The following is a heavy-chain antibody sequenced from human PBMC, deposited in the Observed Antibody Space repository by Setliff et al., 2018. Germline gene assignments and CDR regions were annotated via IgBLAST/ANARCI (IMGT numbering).Heavy chain of an antibody. D-gene: IGHD3-9*01. CDR1: GFTSGAYW. CDR3: ARGLPGSGYSSGVLDF. V-gene: IGHV3-74*01. CDR2: IDPYGSFT. J-gene: IGHJ4*03. Sequence: GGSLRLSCVVSGFTSGAYWMNWVRQAPGKGLVWVSRIDPYGSFTAYADSVKGRFTISRDNAKDTVYLQMNSLRVDDTAVYYCARGLPGSGYSSGVLDFWGQGTMGTVSS.